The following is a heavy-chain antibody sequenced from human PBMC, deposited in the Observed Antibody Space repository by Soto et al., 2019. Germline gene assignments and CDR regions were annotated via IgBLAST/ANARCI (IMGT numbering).Heavy chain of an antibody. J-gene: IGHJ6*02. CDR3: AGSPGYCTRGVCETWRSYYGLDV. CDR2: TWYDGSNN. CDR1: GFTFSSYG. Sequence: QVQLVESGGGVVQPGRSLRLSCAASGFTFSSYGMHWVRQAPGKGLEWVAATWYDGSNNYYGASVKGRFTISRDNSKNTLYLQMNSMRAEDTAVYYCAGSPGYCTRGVCETWRSYYGLDVWGQGTTVTVSS. V-gene: IGHV3-33*03. D-gene: IGHD2-8*01.